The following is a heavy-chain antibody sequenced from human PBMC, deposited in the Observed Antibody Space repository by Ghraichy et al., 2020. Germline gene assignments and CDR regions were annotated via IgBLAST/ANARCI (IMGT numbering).Heavy chain of an antibody. CDR2: INPNTGVS. J-gene: IGHJ6*02. CDR1: GYAFTGYY. Sequence: ASVKVSCKASGYAFTGYYLHWVRQAPGQGPEWMAWINPNTGVSNYAQKFRRVTMTRDTSINTAYMELDSLTSDDTAVYYCAKGPDISAPGTGYFYHGLDVRGQGTTVIV. D-gene: IGHD6-13*01. V-gene: IGHV1-2*02. CDR3: AKGPDISAPGTGYFYHGLDV.